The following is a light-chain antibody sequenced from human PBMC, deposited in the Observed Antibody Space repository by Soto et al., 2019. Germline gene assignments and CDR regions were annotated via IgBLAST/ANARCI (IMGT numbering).Light chain of an antibody. CDR3: AAWDDSLNGEV. Sequence: QSALNQPPSASGTPGQGVTISCSGSSSNIGSNTVNWYQQLPGTAPKLLIYSNNQRPSGVPDRFSGSKSGTSASLAISGLQSEDEADYYCAAWDDSLNGEVFGTGTKVTVL. CDR1: SSNIGSNT. J-gene: IGLJ1*01. CDR2: SNN. V-gene: IGLV1-44*01.